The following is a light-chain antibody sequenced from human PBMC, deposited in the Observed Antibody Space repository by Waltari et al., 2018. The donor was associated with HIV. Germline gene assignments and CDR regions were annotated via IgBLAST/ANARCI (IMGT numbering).Light chain of an antibody. CDR3: AAWDDSLSGSYV. J-gene: IGLJ1*01. CDR1: SFNIGRNF. CDR2: RDN. V-gene: IGLV1-47*01. Sequence: QSVLTQPPSASGTPGQRVIVSCSGSSFNIGRNFVSWYQQLPGTAPKVLIFRDNQRPSGVPYRFSGSKSGASASLAISGLRSEDEADYYCAAWDDSLSGSYVFGPGTKVTVL.